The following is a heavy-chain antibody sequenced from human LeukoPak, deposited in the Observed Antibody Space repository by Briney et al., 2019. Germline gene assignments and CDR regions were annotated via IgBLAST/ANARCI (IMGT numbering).Heavy chain of an antibody. D-gene: IGHD6-19*01. CDR2: INPNSGGT. V-gene: IGHV1-2*02. CDR1: GYTFTGYY. Sequence: ASVKVSCKASGYTFTGYYIHWVRQAPGQGLEWMGWINPNSGGTNYARKFQGRVTMTRDTSISTAYMELSRLRSDDTAVYYCADIAVALGGTKFDYWGQGTLVTVSS. CDR3: ADIAVALGGTKFDY. J-gene: IGHJ4*02.